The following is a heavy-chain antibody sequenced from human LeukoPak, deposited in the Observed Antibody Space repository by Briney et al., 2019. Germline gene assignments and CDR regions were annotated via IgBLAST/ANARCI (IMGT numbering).Heavy chain of an antibody. Sequence: PGGSPRLSCAASGFTFRKYYMHWVRQAPGKGLVWVSRINSDGSSTTYADSVRGRSTVSRDNAKNTLYLQMNSLKVEDTAMYYCTRVFVGDEYSSSGYWGQGTLVTVSS. CDR2: INSDGSST. CDR3: TRVFVGDEYSSSGY. V-gene: IGHV3-74*03. CDR1: GFTFRKYY. D-gene: IGHD6-13*01. J-gene: IGHJ4*02.